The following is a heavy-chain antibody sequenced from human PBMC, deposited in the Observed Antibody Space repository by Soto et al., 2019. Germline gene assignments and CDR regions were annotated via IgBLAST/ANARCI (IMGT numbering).Heavy chain of an antibody. CDR2: ISAYNGNT. CDR3: ARDQLLYGMDV. V-gene: IGHV1-18*04. D-gene: IGHD2-21*01. CDR1: GYTFTSYG. J-gene: IGHJ6*02. Sequence: ASVKVSCKASGYTFTSYGISWVRQAPGQGLEWMGWISAYNGNTNYAQKLQGRVTMTTDTSTSTACMELRSLRSDDTAVYYCARDQLLYGMDVWGQGTTVTVSS.